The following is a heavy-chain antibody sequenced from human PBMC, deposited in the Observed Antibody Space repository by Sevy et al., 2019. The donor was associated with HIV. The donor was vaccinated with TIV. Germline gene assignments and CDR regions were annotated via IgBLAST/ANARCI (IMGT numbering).Heavy chain of an antibody. CDR2: ISSSGSSI. D-gene: IGHD3-22*01. Sequence: GGSLRLSCTASGFTFSSYDMNWVRQAPGKGLEWVSKISSSGSSIYYADSVKGRFTISRDNAKNSLNLQMNSLRAEDTALYYCVRNGGAYDTGFDPWGQGTLVTVSP. J-gene: IGHJ5*02. V-gene: IGHV3-48*03. CDR3: VRNGGAYDTGFDP. CDR1: GFTFSSYD.